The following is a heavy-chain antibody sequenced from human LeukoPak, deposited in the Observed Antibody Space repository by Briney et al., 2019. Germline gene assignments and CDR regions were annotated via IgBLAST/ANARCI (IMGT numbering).Heavy chain of an antibody. CDR1: GFTFSNFW. V-gene: IGHV3-7*01. CDR3: AKELLWFGEAYYFDY. D-gene: IGHD3-10*01. Sequence: GGSLRLSCAASGFTFSNFWMGWVRQAPGKGLEWVANIKQDGSEKRYVDPVKGRFTISRDNAKNSLYLQMNSLRAEDTAVYYCAKELLWFGEAYYFDYWGQGTLVTVSS. J-gene: IGHJ4*02. CDR2: IKQDGSEK.